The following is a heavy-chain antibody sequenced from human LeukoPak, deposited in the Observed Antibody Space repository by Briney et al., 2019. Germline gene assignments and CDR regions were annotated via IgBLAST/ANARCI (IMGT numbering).Heavy chain of an antibody. V-gene: IGHV3-11*01. J-gene: IGHJ4*02. CDR1: GFTFSDYY. D-gene: IGHD3-22*01. Sequence: GGSLRLSCAASGFTFSDYYMSWIRQAPGKGLEWVSYISSSGSTICYADSVKGRFTISRDNAKNSLYLQMNSLRAEDTAVYYCARDRYYDSSGSLPGYWGQGTLVTVSS. CDR3: ARDRYYDSSGSLPGY. CDR2: ISSSGSTI.